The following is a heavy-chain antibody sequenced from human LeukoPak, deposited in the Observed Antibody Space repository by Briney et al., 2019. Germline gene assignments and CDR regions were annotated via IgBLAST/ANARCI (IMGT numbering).Heavy chain of an antibody. D-gene: IGHD5-12*01. V-gene: IGHV4-59*08. CDR2: IYYSGST. CDR1: GGSISSYY. CDR3: ARRPRGVATTAFDY. J-gene: IGHJ4*02. Sequence: ETLSLTCTVSGGSISSYYWSWIRQPPGKGLEWIGYIYYSGSTNYNPSLKSRVTISVDTSKNQFSLKLSSVTAADTAVYYCARRPRGVATTAFDYWGQGTLVTVSS.